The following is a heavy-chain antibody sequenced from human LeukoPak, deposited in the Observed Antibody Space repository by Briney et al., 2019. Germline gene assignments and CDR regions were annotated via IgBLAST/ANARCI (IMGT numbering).Heavy chain of an antibody. CDR2: IKPDGTEK. J-gene: IGHJ4*02. Sequence: ETLSLTCAVYGGSFSAYYWSWVRQAPGKGLEWVANIKPDGTEKYYVDSLKGRFTISRDNAKNSLYLQMNSLRVEDTAVYYCARGGNSSWDYWGQGALVTVSS. CDR1: GGSFSAYY. V-gene: IGHV3-7*01. CDR3: ARGGNSSWDY. D-gene: IGHD6-6*01.